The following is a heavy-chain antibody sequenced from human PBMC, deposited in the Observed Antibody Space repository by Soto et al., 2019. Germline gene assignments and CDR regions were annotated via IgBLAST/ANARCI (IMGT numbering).Heavy chain of an antibody. J-gene: IGHJ4*02. CDR2: ISYDGSNK. V-gene: IGHV3-30*18. Sequence: GGSLRLSCASSVFTFISYGMHGVRQAPGKGLEWVAVISYDGSNKYYADSVKGRFTISRDNSKNTLYLQMNSLRAEDTAVYYCAKRPGPDSSGYPDYWGQGTLVTVSS. D-gene: IGHD3-22*01. CDR1: VFTFISYG. CDR3: AKRPGPDSSGYPDY.